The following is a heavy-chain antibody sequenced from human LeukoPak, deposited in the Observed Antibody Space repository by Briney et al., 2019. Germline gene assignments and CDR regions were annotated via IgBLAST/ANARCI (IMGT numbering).Heavy chain of an antibody. Sequence: GASVKVSCKASGYTFTSYDINWVRQATGQGLEWMGWMNPNSGNTGYAQKFQGRVTMTRNTSIGTAYMELSSLRSEDTAVYYCARVGEVAVAGTTAEYFQHWGQGTLVTVSS. D-gene: IGHD6-19*01. CDR2: MNPNSGNT. CDR3: ARVGEVAVAGTTAEYFQH. CDR1: GYTFTSYD. J-gene: IGHJ1*01. V-gene: IGHV1-8*01.